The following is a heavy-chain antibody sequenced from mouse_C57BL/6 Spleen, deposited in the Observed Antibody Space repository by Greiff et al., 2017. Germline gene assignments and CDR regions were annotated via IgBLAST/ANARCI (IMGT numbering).Heavy chain of an antibody. CDR3: AREGLYYYGSSLDY. CDR2: INPNNGGT. V-gene: IGHV1-26*01. D-gene: IGHD1-1*01. J-gene: IGHJ2*01. CDR1: GYPFTDSY. Sequence: VQLQQSGPELVKPGASVKISCKASGYPFTDSYMNWVKQSHGKSLEWIGDINPNNGGTSYNQKFKGKATLTVDKSSSTAYMELRSLTSEDSAVYYCAREGLYYYGSSLDYWGQGTTLTVSS.